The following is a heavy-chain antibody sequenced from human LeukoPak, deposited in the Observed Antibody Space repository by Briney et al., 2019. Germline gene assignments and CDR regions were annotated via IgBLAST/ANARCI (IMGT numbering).Heavy chain of an antibody. D-gene: IGHD2-2*01. J-gene: IGHJ3*02. CDR3: ARSRTYDAFDI. CDR1: GGSISSYY. Sequence: SETLSLTCTVSGGSISSYYWSWIRQPPGKGLEWIGYIYYSGSTNYNPSLKSRVTISVDTSKNQFSLKLSSVTAADTAVYYCARSRTYDAFDIWGQGTMVTVSS. V-gene: IGHV4-59*01. CDR2: IYYSGST.